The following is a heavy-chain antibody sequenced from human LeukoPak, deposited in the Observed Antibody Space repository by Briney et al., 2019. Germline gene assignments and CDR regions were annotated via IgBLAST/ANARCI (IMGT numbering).Heavy chain of an antibody. CDR1: GGSISSHY. J-gene: IGHJ4*02. D-gene: IGHD3-9*01. Sequence: PSETLSLTCTVSGGSISSHYWSWIRQPPGKGLEWIGYIYYSGSTNYNPSLKSRVTISVDTSKNQFSLKLSSVTAADTAAYYCARGDWALDYWGQGTLVTVSS. V-gene: IGHV4-59*11. CDR3: ARGDWALDY. CDR2: IYYSGST.